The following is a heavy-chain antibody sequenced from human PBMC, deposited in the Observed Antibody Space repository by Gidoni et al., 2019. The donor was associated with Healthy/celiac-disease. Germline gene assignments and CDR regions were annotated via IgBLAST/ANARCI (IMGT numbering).Heavy chain of an antibody. J-gene: IGHJ4*02. V-gene: IGHV3-33*01. Sequence: QVQLVESGGGVVQPGRSLRLSCAASGFTFSSYGMHWVRQAPGKGLGWVAVIWYDGSNKYYADSVKGRFTISRDNSKNTLYLQMNSLRAEDTAVYYCARDALHGDHGENYFDYWGQGTLVTVSS. CDR3: ARDALHGDHGENYFDY. CDR2: IWYDGSNK. D-gene: IGHD4-17*01. CDR1: GFTFSSYG.